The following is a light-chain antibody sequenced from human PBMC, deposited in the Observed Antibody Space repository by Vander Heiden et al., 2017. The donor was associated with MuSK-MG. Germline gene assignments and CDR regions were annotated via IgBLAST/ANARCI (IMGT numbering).Light chain of an antibody. Sequence: DIQMTQSPPAMSASVGDRVTITCRASQDISSYLGWFQQKPGKAPKRLIYAASVLQSGVPSRFSGGGSGTEFTLTITSLQPEDSATYYCCQYKNSPNTFGQGTMLEIK. J-gene: IGKJ2*01. CDR3: CQYKNSPNT. CDR1: QDISSY. CDR2: AAS. V-gene: IGKV1-17*03.